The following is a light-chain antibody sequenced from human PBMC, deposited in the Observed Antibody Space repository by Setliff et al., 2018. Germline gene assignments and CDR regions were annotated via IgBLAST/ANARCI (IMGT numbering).Light chain of an antibody. J-gene: IGLJ1*01. V-gene: IGLV2-14*03. CDR3: SSYTSNSTYV. CDR2: DVT. CDR1: GTDNY. Sequence: QSVLTQPASVSGSPGQSITISCTGTGTDNYVSWYQQHPGKAPQLIIYDVTNRPSGVSNRFSASKSGNTASLTISGLQPEDDADYYCSSYTSNSTYVFGTGTKVTVL.